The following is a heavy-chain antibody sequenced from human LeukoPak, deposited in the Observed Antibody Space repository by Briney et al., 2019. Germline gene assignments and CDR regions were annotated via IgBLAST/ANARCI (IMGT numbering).Heavy chain of an antibody. D-gene: IGHD4-17*01. CDR3: ARGGYGDYGNWFDP. Sequence: GASVKVSCKASGYTFTSYDINWVRQATGQGLEWMGWMNPNSGNTGYAQKFQGRVTMTRDTSISTAYMELSRLRSDDTAVYYCARGGYGDYGNWFDPWGQGTLVTVSS. V-gene: IGHV1-8*02. CDR1: GYTFTSYD. J-gene: IGHJ5*02. CDR2: MNPNSGNT.